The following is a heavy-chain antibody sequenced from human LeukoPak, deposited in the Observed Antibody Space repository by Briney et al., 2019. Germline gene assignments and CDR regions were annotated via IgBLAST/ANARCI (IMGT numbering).Heavy chain of an antibody. Sequence: ASVKVSCKASGYTFTSYGISWVRQAPGQGLEWMGWISAYNGNTNYAQKLQGRVTMTTDTSTSTAYMELRSLRSDDTAVYYCARDLPDYGILTGSAHFDYWGQGTLVTVSS. CDR3: ARDLPDYGILTGSAHFDY. D-gene: IGHD3-9*01. J-gene: IGHJ4*02. CDR1: GYTFTSYG. V-gene: IGHV1-18*01. CDR2: ISAYNGNT.